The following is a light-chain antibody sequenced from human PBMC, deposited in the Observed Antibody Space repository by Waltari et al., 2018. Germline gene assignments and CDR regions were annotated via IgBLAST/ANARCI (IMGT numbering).Light chain of an antibody. CDR1: QSLAHSDGNTY. CDR3: MQATQFRT. Sequence: DIVMTQTPLSSPVTLGQPASISCRSSQSLAHSDGNTYLSWLQQRPGQPPRVLIYKISNRFSGVPDRFSGSGAGTDFTLEISRVEAEDVGVYYCMQATQFRTFGQGTKLEIK. V-gene: IGKV2-24*01. J-gene: IGKJ2*01. CDR2: KIS.